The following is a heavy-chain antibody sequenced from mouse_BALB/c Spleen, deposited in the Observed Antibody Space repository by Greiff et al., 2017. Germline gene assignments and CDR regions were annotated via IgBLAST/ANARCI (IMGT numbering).Heavy chain of an antibody. CDR3: ARRDDGYYAGYAMDY. J-gene: IGHJ4*01. CDR1: GYTFSSYW. D-gene: IGHD2-3*01. CDR2: ILPGSGST. V-gene: IGHV1-9*01. Sequence: QVQLQQSGAELMKPGASVKISCKATGYTFSSYWIEWVKQRPGHGLEWIGEILPGSGSTNYNEKFKGKATFTADTSSNTAYMQLSSLTSEDSAVYYCARRDDGYYAGYAMDYWGQGTSVTVSS.